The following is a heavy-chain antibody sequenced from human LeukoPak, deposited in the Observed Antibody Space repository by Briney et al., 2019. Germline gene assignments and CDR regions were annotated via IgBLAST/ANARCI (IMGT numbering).Heavy chain of an antibody. CDR1: GFTFSDYY. Sequence: QTGGSLRLSCAASGFTFSDYYMDWVRQAPGKVLEVVARIKNRAKSSTTHYGESVRGRFTISRDDSKNSVYLQMNSLTSADTAVYFCVDLGSTVGYWGQGTLVTVSS. V-gene: IGHV3-72*01. J-gene: IGHJ4*02. CDR2: IKNRAKSSTT. D-gene: IGHD4-23*01. CDR3: VDLGSTVGY.